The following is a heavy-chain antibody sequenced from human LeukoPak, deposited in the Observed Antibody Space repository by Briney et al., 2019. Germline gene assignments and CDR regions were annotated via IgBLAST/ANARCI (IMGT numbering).Heavy chain of an antibody. CDR3: ARGKYQLLPDY. Sequence: GGSLRLSCAASGXTFSSYDMHWVRQATGKGLEWVSAIGTAGDTYYPGSVKGRFTISRENAKNSLYLQMNSLRAGDTAVYYCARGKYQLLPDYWGQGTLVTVSS. CDR1: GXTFSSYD. CDR2: IGTAGDT. V-gene: IGHV3-13*04. J-gene: IGHJ4*02. D-gene: IGHD2-2*01.